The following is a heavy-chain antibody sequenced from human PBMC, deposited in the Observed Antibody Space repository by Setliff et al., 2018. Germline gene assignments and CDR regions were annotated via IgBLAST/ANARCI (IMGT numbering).Heavy chain of an antibody. D-gene: IGHD3-10*01. CDR2: VRFDGSYK. V-gene: IGHV3-30*02. CDR3: VKVKKPLIRGSGFDY. CDR1: GFVFGTYG. J-gene: IGHJ4*02. Sequence: PGGSLRLSCAASGFVFGTYGMHWVRQAPGKGLDWVASVRFDGSYKVYADSVKGRFTISRDNSVNTLFLQMTSLRPEDTGVYYCVKVKKPLIRGSGFDYWGRGTLVTVSS.